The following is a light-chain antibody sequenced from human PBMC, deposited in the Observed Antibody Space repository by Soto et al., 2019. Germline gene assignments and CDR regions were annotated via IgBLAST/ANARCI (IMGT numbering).Light chain of an antibody. Sequence: DIQMTQSPSSLSASVGDRVTITCRASQSISSYLNWYQQKPGKAPKLLIYAASSLQSGVPSRFSVSGSGTDFTLTISSLQPEDFAPYYCQQSYSALYTFGQGTKLEIK. CDR1: QSISSY. CDR2: AAS. V-gene: IGKV1-39*01. J-gene: IGKJ2*01. CDR3: QQSYSALYT.